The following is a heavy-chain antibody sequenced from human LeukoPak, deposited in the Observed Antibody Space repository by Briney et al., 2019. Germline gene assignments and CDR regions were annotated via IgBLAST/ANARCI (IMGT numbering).Heavy chain of an antibody. CDR2: INYSGGNT. CDR3: AKGDLYCSGTSCYLAY. D-gene: IGHD2-2*01. V-gene: IGHV3-23*01. J-gene: IGHJ4*02. Sequence: GGSLRLSCAASGFTFSSSAMAWVRQAPGKGLEWVSEINYSGGNTYYAESVKGRFTISRDNSKNTLYLQMNILRAEDTAVYYCAKGDLYCSGTSCYLAYWGQGTLVTVSS. CDR1: GFTFSSSA.